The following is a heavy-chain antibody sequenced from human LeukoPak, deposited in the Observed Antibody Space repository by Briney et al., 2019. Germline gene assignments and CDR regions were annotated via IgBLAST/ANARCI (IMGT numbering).Heavy chain of an antibody. CDR1: GYTFTSYD. V-gene: IGHV1-8*01. Sequence: ASVKVSCKASGYTFTSYDINWVRQATGQGLEWMGWMNPNSGNTGYAQKFQGRVTMTRNTSISTAYMELSSLRSEDTAVYYCARGLHVGTSNLAPLGGWGQGNLVTVSS. CDR2: MNPNSGNT. J-gene: IGHJ4*02. CDR3: ARGLHVGTSNLAPLGG. D-gene: IGHD3-16*01.